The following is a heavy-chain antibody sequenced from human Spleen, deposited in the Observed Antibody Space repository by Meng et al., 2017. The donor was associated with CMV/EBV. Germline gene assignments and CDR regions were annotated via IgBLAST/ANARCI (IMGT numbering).Heavy chain of an antibody. J-gene: IGHJ4*02. V-gene: IGHV1-2*02. Sequence: SCKASGYTVTDHYCHWVRQAPGQGLEWMGGSYPNSGGTHYAQKFQGRLTVTTDTSISTGYMELSSLGSDDTAVYYCARDNDWGPDYWGQGTLVTVSS. CDR1: GYTVTDHY. CDR2: SYPNSGGT. D-gene: IGHD3-9*01. CDR3: ARDNDWGPDY.